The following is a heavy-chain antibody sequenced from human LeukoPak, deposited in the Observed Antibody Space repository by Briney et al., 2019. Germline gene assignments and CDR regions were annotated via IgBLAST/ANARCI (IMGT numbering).Heavy chain of an antibody. CDR1: GGSISSSSYY. D-gene: IGHD4-23*01. J-gene: IGHJ4*02. Sequence: TLSLTCTVSGGSISSSSYYWGWIRQPPGKGLEWIGSIYYSGSTYYNPSLKSRVTISVDTSKNQFSLKLSSVTAADTAVYYCASGTGGGNPFDYWGQGTLVTVSS. V-gene: IGHV4-39*07. CDR3: ASGTGGGNPFDY. CDR2: IYYSGST.